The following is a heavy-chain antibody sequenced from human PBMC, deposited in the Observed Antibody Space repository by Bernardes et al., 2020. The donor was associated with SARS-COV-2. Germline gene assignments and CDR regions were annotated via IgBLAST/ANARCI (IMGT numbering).Heavy chain of an antibody. Sequence: GGSLKTPRKGPDYTLTHYWIGWVRPIPGKGLEWLGIIYPGDSDTKYSPSFQGRVTISADKSVNTAYLQWSSLKASDTAIYYCARRRYGDFGVDVWGQGTTVTVSS. CDR1: DYTLTHYW. J-gene: IGHJ6*02. CDR2: IYPGDSDT. D-gene: IGHD4-17*01. CDR3: ARRRYGDFGVDV. V-gene: IGHV5-51*01.